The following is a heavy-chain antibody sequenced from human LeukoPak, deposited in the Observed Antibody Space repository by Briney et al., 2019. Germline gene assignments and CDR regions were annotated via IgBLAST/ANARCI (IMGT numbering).Heavy chain of an antibody. J-gene: IGHJ6*02. CDR3: ARTSSSGWYVDGMDV. D-gene: IGHD6-19*01. CDR1: GGSMSPYH. V-gene: IGHV4-59*01. CDR2: IYYSGST. Sequence: SETLSLTCTVSGGSMSPYHWGWIRQPPGKGLEWTGYIYYSGSTNYNPSLKSRVTISVDTSKNQFSLKLSSVTAADTAVYYCARTSSSGWYVDGMDVWGQGTTVTVSS.